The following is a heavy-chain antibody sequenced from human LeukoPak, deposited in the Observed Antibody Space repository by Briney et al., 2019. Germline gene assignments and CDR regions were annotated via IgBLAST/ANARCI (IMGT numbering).Heavy chain of an antibody. D-gene: IGHD2-2*01. Sequence: PGGSLRLSCAASGFTFSSYAMSWVRQAPGKGLEWVSAISGSGGSTYYADSVKGRFTISRDNSKNTLYLQMNSLRAEDTAVYYCAKVPKLTIVVVPAAISDYWGQGTLVTVSS. CDR1: GFTFSSYA. CDR2: ISGSGGST. V-gene: IGHV3-23*01. J-gene: IGHJ4*02. CDR3: AKVPKLTIVVVPAAISDY.